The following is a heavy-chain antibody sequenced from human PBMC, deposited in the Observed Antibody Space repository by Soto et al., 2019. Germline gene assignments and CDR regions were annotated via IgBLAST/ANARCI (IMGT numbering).Heavy chain of an antibody. CDR2: IIPIFGTA. Sequence: ASVKVSCKASGGTFGSYAISWVRQAPGQGLEWMGGIIPIFGTANYAQKFQGRVTITADESTSTAYMELSSLRSEDTAVYYCARGGKGCSSTSCPLHYYYYYGMDVWGQGTTVTVSS. V-gene: IGHV1-69*13. CDR3: ARGGKGCSSTSCPLHYYYYYGMDV. J-gene: IGHJ6*02. CDR1: GGTFGSYA. D-gene: IGHD2-2*01.